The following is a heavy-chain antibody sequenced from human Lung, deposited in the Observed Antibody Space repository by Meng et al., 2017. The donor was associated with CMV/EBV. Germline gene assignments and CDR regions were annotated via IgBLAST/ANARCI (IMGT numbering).Heavy chain of an antibody. D-gene: IGHD6-6*01. V-gene: IGHV4-39*02. CDR3: ARCQHTGRPF. J-gene: IGHJ4*02. CDR1: NALLGSRAYE. CDR2: SYYDGAT. Sequence: HSGIVANALLGSRAYEGVWMRQPRGTGLAWVGSSYYDGATYNPSLESRVTKSADTSRSHFSLNLRAVTAADKAVYYCARCQHTGRPFWGQGTLVTVSS.